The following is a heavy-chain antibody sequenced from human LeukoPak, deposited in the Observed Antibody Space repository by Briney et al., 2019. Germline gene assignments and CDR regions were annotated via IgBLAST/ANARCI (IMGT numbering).Heavy chain of an antibody. CDR2: IIPIFGTA. CDR1: GGTSSSYA. Sequence: SVKVSCKASGGTSSSYAISWVRQAPGQGLEWMGGIIPIFGTANYAQKFQGRVTITADESTSTAYMELSSLRSEDTAVYYCARGPMVRGVTVWFDPWGQGTLVTVSS. D-gene: IGHD3-10*01. CDR3: ARGPMVRGVTVWFDP. J-gene: IGHJ5*02. V-gene: IGHV1-69*13.